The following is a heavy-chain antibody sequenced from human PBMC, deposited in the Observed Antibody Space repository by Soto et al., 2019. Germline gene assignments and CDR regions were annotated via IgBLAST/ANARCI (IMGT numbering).Heavy chain of an antibody. Sequence: SETLSLTCSVSGTSIRGYYWTWIRQPPGKGLEWIGYIYYTGTTKYNPSLKSRVTISVDTSKNQFSLRLNSVTAADTAVYYCAREGSSFGSNHFETWGQGALVTVSS. D-gene: IGHD3-10*01. CDR1: GTSIRGYY. J-gene: IGHJ4*02. V-gene: IGHV4-59*01. CDR3: AREGSSFGSNHFET. CDR2: IYYTGTT.